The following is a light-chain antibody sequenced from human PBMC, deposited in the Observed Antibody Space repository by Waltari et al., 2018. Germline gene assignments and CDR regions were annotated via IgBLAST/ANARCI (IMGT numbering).Light chain of an antibody. J-gene: IGLJ1*01. CDR2: GVS. CDR1: SSDVGGYKY. CDR3: SSYTSSSTLYV. Sequence: QSALTQPASVSGSPGQSITISCTGTSSDVGGYKYVSWYQQHPGKAPKLMIYGVSNRPSGVSNRFSGSKSGNTASLTISGLQAEDEADYYCSSYTSSSTLYVFGTGTKVTVL. V-gene: IGLV2-14*01.